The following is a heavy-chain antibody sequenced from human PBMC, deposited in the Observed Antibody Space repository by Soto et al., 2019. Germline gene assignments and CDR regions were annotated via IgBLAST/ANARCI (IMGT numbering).Heavy chain of an antibody. Sequence: GGSLRLSCAASGFTFSSYAMHWVRQAPGKGLEWVAVISYDGSNKYYADSVKGRFTISRDNSKNTLYLQMNSLRAEDTAVYYCARAIPPESGYYYYYYGMDVWGQGTTVTVSS. CDR3: ARAIPPESGYYYYYYGMDV. CDR2: ISYDGSNK. CDR1: GFTFSSYA. J-gene: IGHJ6*02. V-gene: IGHV3-30-3*01.